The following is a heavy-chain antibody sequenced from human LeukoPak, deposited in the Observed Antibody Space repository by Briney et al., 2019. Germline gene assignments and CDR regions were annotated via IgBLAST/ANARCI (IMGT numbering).Heavy chain of an antibody. J-gene: IGHJ4*02. CDR1: GFTFSDYY. CDR3: ARTPRLLGATDREFDY. CDR2: ISSSGSTI. V-gene: IGHV3-11*01. Sequence: PGGSLRLSCAASGFTFSDYYMSWIRQAPGKGLEWVSYISSSGSTIYYADSVKGRFTISRDNAKNSLYLQMNSLRAEDTAVYYCARTPRLLGATDREFDYWGQGTLVTVSS. D-gene: IGHD1-26*01.